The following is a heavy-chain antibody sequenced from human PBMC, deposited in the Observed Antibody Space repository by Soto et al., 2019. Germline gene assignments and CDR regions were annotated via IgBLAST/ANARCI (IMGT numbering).Heavy chain of an antibody. Sequence: SETLSLTCTVSGGSISSGGYYWSWIRQHPGKGLEWIGYIYYSGSTYYNPSLKSRVTISVDTSKNQFSLKLSSVTAADTAVYFCVRGVDGDTAMAERTYYFDYWGQGTLVTVSS. D-gene: IGHD5-18*01. J-gene: IGHJ4*02. V-gene: IGHV4-31*03. CDR3: VRGVDGDTAMAERTYYFDY. CDR2: IYYSGST. CDR1: GGSISSGGYY.